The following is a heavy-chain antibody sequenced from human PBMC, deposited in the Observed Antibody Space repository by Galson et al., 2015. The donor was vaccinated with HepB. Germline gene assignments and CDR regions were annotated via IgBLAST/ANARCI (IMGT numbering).Heavy chain of an antibody. Sequence: SLRLSCAALSTYNMNWVRQAPGKGLEWVSYISTSSSTIYYADSVKGRFTISRDKAKDSLYLQVNSLKDEDTAVYYCARVRGVVGSSYFDYWGQGTLVTVSS. V-gene: IGHV3-48*02. CDR1: STYN. J-gene: IGHJ4*02. CDR3: ARVRGVVGSSYFDY. D-gene: IGHD3-10*01. CDR2: ISTSSSTI.